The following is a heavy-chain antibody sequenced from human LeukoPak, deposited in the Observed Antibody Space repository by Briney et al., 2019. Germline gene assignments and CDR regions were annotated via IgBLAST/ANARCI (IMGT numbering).Heavy chain of an antibody. CDR2: IYYSGST. CDR3: ARARTYYDILTGYYRAYYFDY. D-gene: IGHD3-9*01. CDR1: GGSISSYY. V-gene: IGHV4-59*01. Sequence: SETLSLTCTVSGGSISSYYWSWIRQPPGKGLEWIGYIYYSGSTNYNPSLKSRVTISVDTSKNQLSLKLSSVTAADTAVYYCARARTYYDILTGYYRAYYFDYWGQGTLVAVSS. J-gene: IGHJ4*02.